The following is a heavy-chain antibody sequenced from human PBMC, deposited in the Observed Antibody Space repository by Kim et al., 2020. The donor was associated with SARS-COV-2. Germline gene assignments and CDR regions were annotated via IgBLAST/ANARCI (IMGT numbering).Heavy chain of an antibody. Sequence: SETLSLTCAVYGGSFSGYYWSWIRQPPGKGLEWIGEINHSGSTNYNPSLKSRVTISVDTSKNQFSLKLSSVTAADTAVYYCARGRGTMVRGVLGHYFDYWGQGTLVTVSS. D-gene: IGHD3-10*01. CDR1: GGSFSGYY. CDR2: INHSGST. CDR3: ARGRGTMVRGVLGHYFDY. J-gene: IGHJ4*02. V-gene: IGHV4-34*01.